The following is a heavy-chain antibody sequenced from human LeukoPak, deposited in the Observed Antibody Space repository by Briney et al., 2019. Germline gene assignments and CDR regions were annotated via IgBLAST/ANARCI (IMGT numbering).Heavy chain of an antibody. Sequence: GGSLRLSCAASGFTFSSFGMSWVRQAPGKGLEWVANIKQDGSEKYYVDSVKGRFTISRDNAKNSLYLQMNSLRAEDTAVYYCARGAREGLLTTFRHWGQGTLVTVSS. CDR1: GFTFSSFG. D-gene: IGHD2-21*02. CDR2: IKQDGSEK. V-gene: IGHV3-7*01. J-gene: IGHJ1*01. CDR3: ARGAREGLLTTFRH.